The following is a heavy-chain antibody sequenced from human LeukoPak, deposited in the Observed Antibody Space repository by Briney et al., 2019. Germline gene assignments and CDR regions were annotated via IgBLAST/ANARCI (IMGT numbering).Heavy chain of an antibody. Sequence: GGSLRLSCAVSRLKISDYSMSWLRQSPGKGLEWVSSINNGGDVIQYANSVKGRFTVSRDNTKNSLYLQMNSLTAEDTAVYYCVVQAGLTYYDISFDSWGQGTLVTVSS. V-gene: IGHV3-11*01. CDR1: RLKISDYS. D-gene: IGHD3-9*01. CDR3: VVQAGLTYYDISFDS. J-gene: IGHJ5*01. CDR2: INNGGDVI.